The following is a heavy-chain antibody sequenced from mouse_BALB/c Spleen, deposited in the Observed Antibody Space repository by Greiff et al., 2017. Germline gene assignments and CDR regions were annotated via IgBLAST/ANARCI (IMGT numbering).Heavy chain of an antibody. J-gene: IGHJ3*01. V-gene: IGHV1-69*01. Sequence: QVQLQQPGAELVMPGASVKMSCKASGYTFTDYWMHWVKQRPGQGLEWIGAIDTSDSYTSYNQKFKGKATMTVDESSSTAYMQLSSLTSEDSAVYYCAREVDSSGSLFAYGGQGTLVTVSA. CDR3: AREVDSSGSLFAY. CDR1: GYTFTDYW. CDR2: IDTSDSYT. D-gene: IGHD3-2*01.